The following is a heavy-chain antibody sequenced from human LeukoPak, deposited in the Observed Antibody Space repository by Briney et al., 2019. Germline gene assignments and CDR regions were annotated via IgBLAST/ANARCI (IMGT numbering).Heavy chain of an antibody. CDR2: ISYDGSNK. J-gene: IGHJ1*01. Sequence: GGSLRLSCAASGFTFSSYGMHWVRQAPGKGLEWVAVISYDGSNKYYADSVKGRFTISRDNSKNTLYLQMNSLRAEDTAVYYCAKDRGAAALQHWGQGTLVTVSS. V-gene: IGHV3-30*18. D-gene: IGHD6-13*01. CDR3: AKDRGAAALQH. CDR1: GFTFSSYG.